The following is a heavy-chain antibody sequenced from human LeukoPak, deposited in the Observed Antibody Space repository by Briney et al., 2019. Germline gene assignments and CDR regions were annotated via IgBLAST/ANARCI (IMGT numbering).Heavy chain of an antibody. CDR3: ARDLADYYDSSDYSYYFDY. CDR1: GYTFTSYY. Sequence: GASVKVSCKASGYTFTSYYMHWVRQAPGQGLEWMGIINPSGGSTSYAQKFQGRVTMTRDTSTSTVYMELSSLRSEDTAVYYCARDLADYYDSSDYSYYFDYWGQGTLVTVSS. J-gene: IGHJ4*02. D-gene: IGHD3-22*01. V-gene: IGHV1-46*01. CDR2: INPSGGST.